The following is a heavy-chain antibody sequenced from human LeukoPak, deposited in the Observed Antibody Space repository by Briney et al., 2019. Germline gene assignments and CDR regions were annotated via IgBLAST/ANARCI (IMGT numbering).Heavy chain of an antibody. CDR2: ISTYNGNT. CDR3: ARDKYCSGGSCYPRIDY. V-gene: IGHV1-18*01. CDR1: GYTFTTYG. J-gene: IGHJ4*02. D-gene: IGHD2-15*01. Sequence: GASVTVSFKASGYTFTTYGISWVRQAPGQGLEWMGWISTYNGNTKYAQKLQGRVTMTTDTSTSTAYMELRSLRSDDTAVYYCARDKYCSGGSCYPRIDYWGQGTLVTVSS.